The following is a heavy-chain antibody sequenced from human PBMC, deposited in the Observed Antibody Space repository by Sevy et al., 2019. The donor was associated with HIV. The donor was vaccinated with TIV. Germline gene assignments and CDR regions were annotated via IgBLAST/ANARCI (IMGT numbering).Heavy chain of an antibody. CDR1: GFTFSSYA. CDR3: AKDPITYYDFWSGPPGTSPFDY. V-gene: IGHV3-23*01. Sequence: GGSLRLSCAASGFTFSSYAVSWVRQAPGKGLEWVSAISGSGGSTYYADSVKGRFTISRDNSKNTLYLQMNSLRAEDTAVYYCAKDPITYYDFWSGPPGTSPFDYWGQGTLVTVSS. J-gene: IGHJ4*02. CDR2: ISGSGGST. D-gene: IGHD3-3*01.